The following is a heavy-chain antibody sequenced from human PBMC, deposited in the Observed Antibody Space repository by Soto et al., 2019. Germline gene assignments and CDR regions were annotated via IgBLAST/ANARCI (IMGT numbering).Heavy chain of an antibody. CDR1: GGSISDHH. CDR2: NSYSGYT. J-gene: IGHJ5*02. D-gene: IGHD3-10*01. CDR3: ARTMGPRVLPLWFGGSTGPAISWFDP. Sequence: SETLSLTCTVSGGSISDHHWSWIRQSPGKGLDWIGCNSYSGYTNYNPSLQSRVTISMDMSKNQFYLKLTSVTAADTAIYYCARTMGPRVLPLWFGGSTGPAISWFDPWGQGTLVTVSS. V-gene: IGHV4-59*11.